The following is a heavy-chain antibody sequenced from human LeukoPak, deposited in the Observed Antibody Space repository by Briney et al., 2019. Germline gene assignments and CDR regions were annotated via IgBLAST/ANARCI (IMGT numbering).Heavy chain of an antibody. D-gene: IGHD3-10*01. CDR2: IKQDGNEK. CDR3: ARADYYGSGSFDY. Sequence: GGSLRLSCAASGFTFSSYWMSWVRQAPGKGLEWVANIKQDGNEKYYVDSVKGRFTISRDNAKNSLYLQMNSLRAEDTAVYYCARADYYGSGSFDYWGQGTLVTVSS. J-gene: IGHJ4*02. V-gene: IGHV3-7*01. CDR1: GFTFSSYW.